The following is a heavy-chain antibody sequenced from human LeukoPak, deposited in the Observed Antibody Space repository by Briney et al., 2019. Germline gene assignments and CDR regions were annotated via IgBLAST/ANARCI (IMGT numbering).Heavy chain of an antibody. Sequence: GGSLRLSCAASGFTFSNSAMSWVRQAPGKGLEWVSTLIGSGITTYYADSVKGRFTISRDNFKNTLYLQMNSLRAEDTAVYYCAKGIYSSGWSYFDYWGHGTLVTVSS. CDR3: AKGIYSSGWSYFDY. D-gene: IGHD6-19*01. CDR1: GFTFSNSA. V-gene: IGHV3-23*01. CDR2: LIGSGITT. J-gene: IGHJ4*01.